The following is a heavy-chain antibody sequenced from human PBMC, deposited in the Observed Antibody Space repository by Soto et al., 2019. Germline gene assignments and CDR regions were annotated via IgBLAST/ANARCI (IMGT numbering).Heavy chain of an antibody. CDR3: AIELQGLDSLDY. V-gene: IGHV1-3*01. Sequence: QVQVVQSGAEVKKPGASVKVSCKASEYTFTSYVIHWVRQAPGQSLEWMGWINAGNGNTKYSQKFQGRVTITRNTPASTAYMELSSLRSEDTAVYYCAIELQGLDSLDYWGQGTLVTVSS. CDR2: INAGNGNT. J-gene: IGHJ4*02. D-gene: IGHD4-4*01. CDR1: EYTFTSYV.